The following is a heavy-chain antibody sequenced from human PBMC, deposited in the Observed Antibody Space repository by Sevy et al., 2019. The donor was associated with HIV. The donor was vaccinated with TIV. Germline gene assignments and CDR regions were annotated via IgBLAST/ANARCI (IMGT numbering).Heavy chain of an antibody. J-gene: IGHJ4*02. CDR1: GYTFTSYD. Sequence: ASVKVSCKASGYTFTSYDINWVRQATGQGLEWKGWMNPNSGNTGCAQKFQGRVTMTRNNSISTAYMELSSLRSEETAVYYCAITTVDSSGFDYWGQGTLVTVSS. V-gene: IGHV1-8*01. CDR3: AITTVDSSGFDY. D-gene: IGHD3-22*01. CDR2: MNPNSGNT.